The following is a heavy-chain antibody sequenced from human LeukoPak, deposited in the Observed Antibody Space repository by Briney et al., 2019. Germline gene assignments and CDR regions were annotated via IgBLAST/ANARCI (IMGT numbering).Heavy chain of an antibody. Sequence: GGSLRLSCAASGFTFSDYAMSWVRQAPGKGLEWVSAISSSGGTTYYADSVKGRFTISRDNSKNTLYLQVNSLRAEDTAVYYCVKAGPECGSYSIGCSRYWGQGTLVTVSS. CDR1: GFTFSDYA. CDR2: ISSSGGTT. D-gene: IGHD1-26*01. V-gene: IGHV3-23*01. CDR3: VKAGPECGSYSIGCSRY. J-gene: IGHJ4*02.